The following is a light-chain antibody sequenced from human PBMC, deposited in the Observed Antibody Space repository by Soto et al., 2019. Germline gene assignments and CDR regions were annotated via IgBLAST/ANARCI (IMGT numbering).Light chain of an antibody. CDR3: QQYADWPTT. Sequence: ELVMTQSPVTLSVFPWERATLSCRASQSVGATVAWYHQRPGQAPSLLISGASTRATGVPARVSASGSGTAFTLTITSLQSDDFGVYYCQQYADWPTTFGQGTRVEIK. CDR2: GAS. J-gene: IGKJ1*01. V-gene: IGKV3-15*01. CDR1: QSVGAT.